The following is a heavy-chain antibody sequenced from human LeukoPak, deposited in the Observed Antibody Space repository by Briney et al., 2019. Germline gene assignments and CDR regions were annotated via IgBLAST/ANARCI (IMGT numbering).Heavy chain of an antibody. V-gene: IGHV3-30-3*01. Sequence: PGGSLRLSCAASGFTVSSKYMVWVRQAPGKGLEWVAVISYDGSNKYYADSVKGRFTISRDNSKNTLYLQMNSLRAEDTAVYYCARVNDYGDYRGWSGFDPWGQGTLVTVSS. D-gene: IGHD4-17*01. CDR1: GFTVSSKY. CDR2: ISYDGSNK. CDR3: ARVNDYGDYRGWSGFDP. J-gene: IGHJ5*02.